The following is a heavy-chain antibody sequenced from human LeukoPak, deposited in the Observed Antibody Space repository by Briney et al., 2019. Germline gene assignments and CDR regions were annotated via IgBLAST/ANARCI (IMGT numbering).Heavy chain of an antibody. V-gene: IGHV3-23*01. CDR3: AHQVPPNDEFFDH. Sequence: PGGSLRLSCVASGFTFSSYSMHWVSQAPGEGLEWLSGISNTGRATDYADSIKGRFTISRDNSKNTVFLQMNSLRAEDTAEYFCAHQVPPNDEFFDHWGQGTLVTVSS. CDR1: GFTFSSYS. CDR2: ISNTGRAT. J-gene: IGHJ5*02.